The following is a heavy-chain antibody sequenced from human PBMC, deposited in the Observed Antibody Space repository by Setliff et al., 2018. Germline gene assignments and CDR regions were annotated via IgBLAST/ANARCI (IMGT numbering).Heavy chain of an antibody. CDR3: ALEYSNSSPTVYYYMDV. Sequence: SVKVSCKASGGTFINYAISWVRQAPGQGLEWMGGIIPIFGTANYAQKFQGRVTITADESTSTAYMELSSLRSEDTAVYYCALEYSNSSPTVYYYMDVWGKGTTVTVSS. CDR2: IIPIFGTA. V-gene: IGHV1-69*13. J-gene: IGHJ6*03. CDR1: GGTFINYA. D-gene: IGHD6-6*01.